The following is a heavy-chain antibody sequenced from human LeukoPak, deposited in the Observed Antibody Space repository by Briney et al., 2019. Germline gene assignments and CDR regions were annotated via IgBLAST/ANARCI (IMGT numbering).Heavy chain of an antibody. Sequence: SETLSLTCGVYGVSFSGYYWSWIRQPPGKGLEWIGDIIQSGSTSYNPSLKSRVTISADTSKNQISLKMSSVTAADTAVYYCARGGGSWYGDWGQGTPVTVSS. CDR1: GVSFSGYY. D-gene: IGHD6-13*01. CDR2: IIQSGST. J-gene: IGHJ4*02. V-gene: IGHV4-34*01. CDR3: ARGGGSWYGD.